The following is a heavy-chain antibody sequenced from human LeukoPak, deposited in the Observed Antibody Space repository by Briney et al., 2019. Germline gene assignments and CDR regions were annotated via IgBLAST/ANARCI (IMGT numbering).Heavy chain of an antibody. J-gene: IGHJ4*02. Sequence: ASVKVSCKASGYTFTGYYMNWVRQAPGQGLEWMGWINPNSGGTNYAQKLQGRVTMTRDTSTSTAYMELSRLRSDDTAVYYCARDLHRYYDSSGYYLYWGQGTLVTVSS. CDR3: ARDLHRYYDSSGYYLY. CDR1: GYTFTGYY. CDR2: INPNSGGT. V-gene: IGHV1-2*02. D-gene: IGHD3-22*01.